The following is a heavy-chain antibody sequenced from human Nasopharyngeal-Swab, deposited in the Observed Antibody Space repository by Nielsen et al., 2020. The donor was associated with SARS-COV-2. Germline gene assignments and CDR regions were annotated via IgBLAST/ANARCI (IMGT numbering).Heavy chain of an antibody. CDR1: GFTFSSYS. Sequence: GESLKISCAASGFTFSSYSMNWVRQGPGKGLEWVSYISFSSSTIYYADSVKGRFTISRDNAKNSLYLQMNSLRDEDTAVYYCARDPSSGWYGAFDIWGQGTMVTVSS. J-gene: IGHJ3*02. CDR3: ARDPSSGWYGAFDI. D-gene: IGHD6-19*01. CDR2: ISFSSSTI. V-gene: IGHV3-48*02.